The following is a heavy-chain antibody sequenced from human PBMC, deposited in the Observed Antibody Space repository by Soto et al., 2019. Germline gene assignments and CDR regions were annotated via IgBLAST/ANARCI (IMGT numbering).Heavy chain of an antibody. CDR1: GGSISSGGYY. D-gene: IGHD2-2*01. V-gene: IGHV4-31*03. Sequence: PSETLSLTCTVSGGSISSGGYYWSWIRQHPGKGLEWIGYIYYSGSTYYNPSLKSRVTISVDTSKNQFSLKLSSVTAADTAVYYCARIGVPAAIRVDWFDPRGQGTLVTVSS. CDR2: IYYSGST. J-gene: IGHJ5*02. CDR3: ARIGVPAAIRVDWFDP.